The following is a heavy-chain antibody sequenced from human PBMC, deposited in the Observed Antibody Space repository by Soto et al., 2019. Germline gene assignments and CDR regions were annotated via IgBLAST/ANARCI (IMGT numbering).Heavy chain of an antibody. CDR3: AREGESSGWTHFDY. CDR1: GYTFTSYG. Sequence: QVQLVQSGAEVKKPGASVKVSCKASGYTFTSYGITWVRQAPGQGLEWMGWISAFNSYTNYAQKVQGRVTMTTDTSTPTAYMELRSLRSDDTAVYYCAREGESSGWTHFDYWGQGTLVTVSS. V-gene: IGHV1-18*01. D-gene: IGHD6-19*01. J-gene: IGHJ4*02. CDR2: ISAFNSYT.